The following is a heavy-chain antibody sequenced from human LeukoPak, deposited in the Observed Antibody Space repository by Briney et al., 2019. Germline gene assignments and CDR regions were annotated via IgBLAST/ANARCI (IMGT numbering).Heavy chain of an antibody. D-gene: IGHD2-15*01. CDR1: GFPFSSYE. CDR2: IVGSGRTI. J-gene: IGHJ4*02. V-gene: IGHV3-48*03. Sequence: GALRLSFATSGFPFSSYEMNWVRQAPGKGLGGGSCIVGSGRTIHYADSVKGRFTVSRDNAKNSLYLQMNSLRAEDTAVYYCARDMGYCSGGSCYGRRYFDYWGQGTLVTVSS. CDR3: ARDMGYCSGGSCYGRRYFDY.